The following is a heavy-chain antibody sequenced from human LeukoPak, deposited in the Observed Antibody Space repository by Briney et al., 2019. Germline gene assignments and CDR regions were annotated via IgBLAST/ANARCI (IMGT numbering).Heavy chain of an antibody. CDR3: ARVKGWRYFDWLSPTDY. CDR1: GGSISSGDYY. J-gene: IGHJ4*02. CDR2: IYYSGST. V-gene: IGHV4-30-4*08. Sequence: SETLSLTCTVSGGSISSGDYYWSWIRQPPGKGLEWIGYIYYSGSTYYNPSLKSRVTISVDTSKNQFSLKLSSVTAADTAVYYCARVKGWRYFDWLSPTDYWGQGTLVTVSS. D-gene: IGHD3-9*01.